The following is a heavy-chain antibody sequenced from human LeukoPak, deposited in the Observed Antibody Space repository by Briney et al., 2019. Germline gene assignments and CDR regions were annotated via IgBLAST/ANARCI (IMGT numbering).Heavy chain of an antibody. CDR1: GFTFSSYW. Sequence: GGSLRLSCAASGFTFSSYWMSWVRQAPGKGLEWVANIKQDGSEKYYVDSVKGRFTISRDNAKNSLYLQMNSLRAEDTAVCYCARGPPSTRYCSSTSCYLVYWGQGTLVTVSS. V-gene: IGHV3-7*03. CDR2: IKQDGSEK. CDR3: ARGPPSTRYCSSTSCYLVY. J-gene: IGHJ4*02. D-gene: IGHD2-2*01.